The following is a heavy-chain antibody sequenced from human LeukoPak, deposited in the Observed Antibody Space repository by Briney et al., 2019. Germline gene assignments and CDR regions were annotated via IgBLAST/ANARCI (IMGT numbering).Heavy chain of an antibody. CDR1: GFTFSSYG. CDR2: IWYDGSNK. Sequence: GGSLRLSCAASGFTFSSYGMHWVRQAPGKGLEWVAVIWYDGSNKYYADSVKGRFTISRDNSKNTLYLQRNSLRAESTAVYYCARDLAGRNYCGYWGQGTLVTVSS. CDR3: ARDLAGRNYCGY. J-gene: IGHJ4*02. V-gene: IGHV3-33*01. D-gene: IGHD6-19*01.